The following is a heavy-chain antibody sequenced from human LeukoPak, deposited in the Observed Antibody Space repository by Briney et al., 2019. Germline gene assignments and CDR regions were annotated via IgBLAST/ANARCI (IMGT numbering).Heavy chain of an antibody. V-gene: IGHV3-48*03. CDR1: GINFRIYE. J-gene: IGHJ4*02. CDR3: NAGLEY. Sequence: PGGSLRLSCVASGINFRIYEMNWVRQAPGKGLEWVSHIGRGSSPIYYTDSVQGRFTISRDNAKQSLDLQMNNLRAEDTGIYYCNAGLEYWGQGTLVTVSS. CDR2: IGRGSSPI. D-gene: IGHD3/OR15-3a*01.